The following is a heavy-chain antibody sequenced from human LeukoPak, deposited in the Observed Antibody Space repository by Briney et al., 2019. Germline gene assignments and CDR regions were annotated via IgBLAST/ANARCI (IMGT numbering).Heavy chain of an antibody. Sequence: SQTLSLTCTVSGGSISSGSYYWSWIRQPAGKGLEWIGRIYTSGSTNYNPSLKSRVTMSVDTSKNQFSLKLSSVTAADTAVYYCAGDVRYYGSGSSGPMDVWGKGTTVTVSS. V-gene: IGHV4-61*02. D-gene: IGHD3-10*01. CDR3: AGDVRYYGSGSSGPMDV. J-gene: IGHJ6*03. CDR2: IYTSGST. CDR1: GGSISSGSYY.